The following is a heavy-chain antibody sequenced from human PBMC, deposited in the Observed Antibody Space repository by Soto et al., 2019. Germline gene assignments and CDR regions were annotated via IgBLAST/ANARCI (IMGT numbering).Heavy chain of an antibody. J-gene: IGHJ4*02. V-gene: IGHV1-18*04. Sequence: QVHLEQSGAEVRKPGPPVKVSSKASGNPFKSSGTTWGRQAPGQGLEWWGWISAYNGNTNYAQKFHGRVTMTADTSTTTAYLELTSLRSDDTAVYYCAREFQYDSGGFHELYFWGQGTLVTVSS. CDR2: ISAYNGNT. D-gene: IGHD3-22*01. CDR1: GNPFKSSG. CDR3: AREFQYDSGGFHELYF.